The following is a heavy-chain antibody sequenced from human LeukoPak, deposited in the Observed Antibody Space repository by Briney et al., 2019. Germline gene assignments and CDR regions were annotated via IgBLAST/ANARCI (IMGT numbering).Heavy chain of an antibody. D-gene: IGHD1-26*01. J-gene: IGHJ4*02. CDR1: GGSISSNY. CDR3: ARDEGSGSYAWDY. Sequence: SETLSLTCTVSGGSISSNYWSWIRQPAGKGLEWIGRIYFSGSTNYNPSLKSRVTMSLDTSKNQFSLKMRSMTAADTAVYYCARDEGSGSYAWDYWGLGTLVTVSS. CDR2: IYFSGST. V-gene: IGHV4-4*07.